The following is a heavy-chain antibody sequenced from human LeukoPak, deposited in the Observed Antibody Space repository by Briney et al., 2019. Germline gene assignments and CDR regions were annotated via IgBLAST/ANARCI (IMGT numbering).Heavy chain of an antibody. CDR3: ARGAPDSGYDFNPTQSFDY. Sequence: PGGSLRLSCAASGFTFSSYSMNWVRQAPGKGLEWVSYISSSSSTIYYADSVKGRFTISRDNAKDSLYLQMNSLRAEDTAVYYCARGAPDSGYDFNPTQSFDYWGQGTLVTVSS. V-gene: IGHV3-48*01. CDR1: GFTFSSYS. CDR2: ISSSSSTI. J-gene: IGHJ4*02. D-gene: IGHD5-12*01.